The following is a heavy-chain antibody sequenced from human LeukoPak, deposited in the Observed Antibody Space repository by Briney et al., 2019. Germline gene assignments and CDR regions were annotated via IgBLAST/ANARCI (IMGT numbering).Heavy chain of an antibody. CDR1: GGSISSGSYC. CDR3: ATTLSGYGYGQHDY. D-gene: IGHD5-18*01. J-gene: IGHJ4*02. V-gene: IGHV4-61*02. Sequence: PSETLSLTCTVSGGSISSGSYCWSWIRQPAGKGLEWIGRIYTSGSTNYNPSLKSRVTISVDTSKNQFSLKLSSVTAADAAVYYCATTLSGYGYGQHDYWGQGTLVTVSS. CDR2: IYTSGST.